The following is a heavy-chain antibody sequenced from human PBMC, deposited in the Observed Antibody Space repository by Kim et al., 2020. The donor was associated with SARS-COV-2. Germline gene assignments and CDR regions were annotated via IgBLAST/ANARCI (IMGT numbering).Heavy chain of an antibody. CDR2: IWYDGSNK. CDR3: ARDYYDSSGYYDTHSGFDI. J-gene: IGHJ3*02. D-gene: IGHD3-22*01. Sequence: GGSLRLSCAASGFTFSSYGMHWVRQAPGKGLEWVAVIWYDGSNKYYADSVKGRFTISRDNSKNTLYLQMNSLRAEDTAVYYCARDYYDSSGYYDTHSGFDIWGQGTMV. CDR1: GFTFSSYG. V-gene: IGHV3-33*01.